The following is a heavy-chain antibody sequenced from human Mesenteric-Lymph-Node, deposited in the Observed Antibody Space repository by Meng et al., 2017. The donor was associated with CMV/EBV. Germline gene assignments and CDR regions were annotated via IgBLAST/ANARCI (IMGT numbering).Heavy chain of an antibody. CDR2: ISAYNGNT. D-gene: IGHD3-22*01. V-gene: IGHV1-18*01. CDR1: GYTFTSYD. J-gene: IGHJ6*02. Sequence: ASVKVSCKASGYTFTSYDINWVRQAPGQGLEWMGWISAYNGNTHYAQKFQGRVTVTTDTSTTTAYMELRSLRSDDTAVYYCARDHSGYPYYYYYYGMDVWGQGTTVTVSS. CDR3: ARDHSGYPYYYYYYGMDV.